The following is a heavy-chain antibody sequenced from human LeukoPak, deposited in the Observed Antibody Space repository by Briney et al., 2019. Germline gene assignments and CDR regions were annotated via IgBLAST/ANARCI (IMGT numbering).Heavy chain of an antibody. V-gene: IGHV3-23*01. CDR3: ARVSMGYSYGYWYYYYYMDV. D-gene: IGHD5-18*01. Sequence: PGGSLRLSCAASGFTFSSYAMSWVRQAPGKGLEWVSAISGSGGSTYYADSVKGRFTISRDNAKNSLYLQMNSLRAEDTAVYYCARVSMGYSYGYWYYYYYMDVWGKGTTVTVSS. J-gene: IGHJ6*03. CDR1: GFTFSSYA. CDR2: ISGSGGST.